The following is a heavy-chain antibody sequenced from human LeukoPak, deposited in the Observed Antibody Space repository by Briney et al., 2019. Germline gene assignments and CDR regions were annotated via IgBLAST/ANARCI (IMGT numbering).Heavy chain of an antibody. CDR1: GFIFSNFG. CDR2: IQYDGGDK. D-gene: IGHD6-19*01. V-gene: IGHV3-30*02. CDR3: VNDRGYSTGWN. J-gene: IGHJ4*02. Sequence: GGSLRLSRAASGFIFSNFGMHWVRQAPGKGLEWVAFIQYDGGDKYYTDSVKGRFTISRDNSKNTLYLQMNSLRTEDTAVYYCVNDRGYSTGWNWGQGTRITVSS.